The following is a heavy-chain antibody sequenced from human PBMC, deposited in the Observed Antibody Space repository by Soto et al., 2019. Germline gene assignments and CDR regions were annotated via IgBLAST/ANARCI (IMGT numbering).Heavy chain of an antibody. CDR2: IYYSGST. J-gene: IGHJ5*02. D-gene: IGHD5-18*01. V-gene: IGHV4-39*07. CDR3: ARADSYGTWFDP. Sequence: PSETLSLTCTVSGGSITSSSYYWGWIRQPPGKGLEWIGTIYYSGSTYYNPSLKSRVTISVDTSKNQFSLKLSSVTAADTAVYYCARADSYGTWFDPWGQGTLVTVSS. CDR1: GGSITSSSYY.